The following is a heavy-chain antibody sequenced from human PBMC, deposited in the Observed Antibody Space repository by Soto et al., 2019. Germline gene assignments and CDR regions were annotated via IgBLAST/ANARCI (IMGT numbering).Heavy chain of an antibody. V-gene: IGHV3-21*01. CDR2: ISSSSSYI. D-gene: IGHD5-12*01. J-gene: IGHJ6*02. Sequence: EVQLVESGGGLVKPGGSLRLSCAASGFTFSSFTMNWVRQAPGKGLEWVASISSSSSYIYYVDSVKGRFTISRDNAKNSLYRQMNTSRAQYLAMYYCARPQYVGYGGYYFYGMDVWGQGTTVTVAS. CDR1: GFTFSSFT. CDR3: ARPQYVGYGGYYFYGMDV.